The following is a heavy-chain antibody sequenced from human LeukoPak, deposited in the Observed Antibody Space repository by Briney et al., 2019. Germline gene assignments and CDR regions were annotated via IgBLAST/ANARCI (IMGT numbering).Heavy chain of an antibody. CDR3: ARGVKWSESYYYYYGMDV. Sequence: ASVKVSCKASGYTFTSYDINWVRQATGQGLEWMGCMNPNSGNTGYAQKFQGRVTMTRNTSISTAYMELSSLRSEDTAVYYCARGVKWSESYYYYYGMDVWGQGTTVTVSS. CDR2: MNPNSGNT. D-gene: IGHD1-26*01. J-gene: IGHJ6*02. CDR1: GYTFTSYD. V-gene: IGHV1-8*01.